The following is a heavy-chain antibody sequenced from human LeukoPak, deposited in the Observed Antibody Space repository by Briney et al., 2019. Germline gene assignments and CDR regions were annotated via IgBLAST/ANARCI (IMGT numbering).Heavy chain of an antibody. J-gene: IGHJ4*02. CDR2: IHSDGIGT. V-gene: IGHV3-74*01. CDR3: ARDQGSFDY. CDR1: GDSISSSSSY. Sequence: ETLSLTCTVSGDSISSSSSYWGWIRQAPGKGLVWVSRIHSDGIGTSYADSVRGRFTISRDNAKNTLYLQMNGLRAEDTAVYYCARDQGSFDYWGQGTLVTVSS.